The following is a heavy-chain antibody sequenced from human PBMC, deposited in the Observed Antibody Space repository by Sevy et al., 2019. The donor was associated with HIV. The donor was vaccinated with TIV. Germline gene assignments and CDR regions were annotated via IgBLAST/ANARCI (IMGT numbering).Heavy chain of an antibody. Sequence: GGSLRLSCAASEFTFSSYNMNWVRQAPGKGLEWVSSISGSSNYIYYAESVKGRFRISRDNVKDKLYLQMNSLRADDTAVYYCAGGPPDGSYDYFDYWGQGTLVTVSS. CDR3: AGGPPDGSYDYFDY. CDR2: ISGSSNYI. D-gene: IGHD1-26*01. CDR1: EFTFSSYN. J-gene: IGHJ4*02. V-gene: IGHV3-21*06.